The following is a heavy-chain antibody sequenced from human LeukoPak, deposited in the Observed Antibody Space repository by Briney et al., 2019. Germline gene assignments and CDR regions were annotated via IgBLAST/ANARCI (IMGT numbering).Heavy chain of an antibody. Sequence: GGSLRLSCAASGFTFSSYEMNWVRQAPGKGLEWVSYISSSGSTIYYADSVKGRFTISRDNAKNSLYLQMNSLGAEDTAVYYCARDGGLRDSDAFDIWGQGTMVTVSS. V-gene: IGHV3-48*03. CDR2: ISSSGSTI. D-gene: IGHD3-16*01. CDR3: ARDGGLRDSDAFDI. CDR1: GFTFSSYE. J-gene: IGHJ3*02.